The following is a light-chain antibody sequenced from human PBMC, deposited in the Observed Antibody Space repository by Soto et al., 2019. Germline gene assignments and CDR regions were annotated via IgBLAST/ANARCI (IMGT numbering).Light chain of an antibody. CDR1: SSNIESHD. CDR2: RNN. Sequence: QSVLTQPPSASGTPGQRVTISCSGSSSNIESHDVYRYQHLPGTAPRLLIYRNNQRPSGVPDRFSGSKSGTSASLAISGLRSEDEADYYCAAWDDTLSGRVFGGGTQLTVL. J-gene: IGLJ7*01. CDR3: AAWDDTLSGRV. V-gene: IGLV1-47*02.